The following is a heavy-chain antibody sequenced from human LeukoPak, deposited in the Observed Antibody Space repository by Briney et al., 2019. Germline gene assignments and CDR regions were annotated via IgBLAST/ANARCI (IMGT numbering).Heavy chain of an antibody. Sequence: SVKVSCKASGGTFSSYAISWVRQAPGQGLEWMGGIIPIFGTANYAQKLQGRVTMTTDTSTSTAYMELRSLRSDDTAVYYCAREDRPDYYDSSGYYAYWGQGTLVTVSS. V-gene: IGHV1-69*05. CDR2: IIPIFGTA. CDR1: GGTFSSYA. CDR3: AREDRPDYYDSSGYYAY. J-gene: IGHJ4*02. D-gene: IGHD3-22*01.